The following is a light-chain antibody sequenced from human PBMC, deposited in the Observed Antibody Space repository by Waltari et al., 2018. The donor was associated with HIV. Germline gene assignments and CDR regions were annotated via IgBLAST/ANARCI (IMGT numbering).Light chain of an antibody. CDR2: DTR. CDR3: LLSYNGARV. Sequence: QAVVTQEPSLTVSPGETVTLTCGSSTGTVTNGHYPYWFQQKPDQVPRALIHDTRRKHSWTPARCSGSLLGDKAALTISGAQAEDEAEYYCLLSYNGARVFGPGTKLTV. CDR1: TGTVTNGHY. J-gene: IGLJ1*01. V-gene: IGLV7-46*01.